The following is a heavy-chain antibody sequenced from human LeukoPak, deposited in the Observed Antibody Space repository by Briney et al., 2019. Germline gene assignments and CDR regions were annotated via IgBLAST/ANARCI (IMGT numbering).Heavy chain of an antibody. CDR2: IYPSDSDT. D-gene: IGHD6-13*01. Sequence: GESLKISCNPSGYIFTTYWIGWVRQMPGKGLEWMGIIYPSDSDTRYNPSFQGQVTISADKSISTAYLQLSRLEASDTAIYYCARGYSSSWAFDYWGQGTLVTVSS. CDR3: ARGYSSSWAFDY. J-gene: IGHJ4*02. CDR1: GYIFTTYW. V-gene: IGHV5-51*01.